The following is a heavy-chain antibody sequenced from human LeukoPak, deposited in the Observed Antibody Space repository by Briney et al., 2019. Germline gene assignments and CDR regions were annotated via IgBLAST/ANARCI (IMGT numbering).Heavy chain of an antibody. J-gene: IGHJ4*02. CDR2: MNPNSGNT. D-gene: IGHD2-2*01. CDR1: GYTFTSYD. CDR3: ARVSRLRRHIAVVPGAMQDSDYDSSGQPLAY. V-gene: IGHV1-8*01. Sequence: ASVKVSCKASGYTFTSYDINWVRQATGQGLEWMGWMNPNSGNTGYAQKCQGRVTMTRNTSVSTAYMELSSLRSEDTAVYYCARVSRLRRHIAVVPGAMQDSDYDSSGQPLAYWGQGTLVTVSS.